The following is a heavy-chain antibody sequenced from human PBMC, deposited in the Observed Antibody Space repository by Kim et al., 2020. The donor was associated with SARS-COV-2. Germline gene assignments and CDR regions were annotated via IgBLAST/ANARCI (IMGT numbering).Heavy chain of an antibody. V-gene: IGHV3-30*18. CDR1: GFTFSSYG. CDR3: AKDKKSSTSYYYYMDV. J-gene: IGHJ6*03. D-gene: IGHD2-2*01. Sequence: GGSLRLSCAASGFTFSSYGMHWVRQAPGKGLEWVAVISYDGSNKYYADSVKGRFTISRDNSKNTLYLQMNSLRAEDTAVYYCAKDKKSSTSYYYYMDVWGKGTTVTVSS. CDR2: ISYDGSNK.